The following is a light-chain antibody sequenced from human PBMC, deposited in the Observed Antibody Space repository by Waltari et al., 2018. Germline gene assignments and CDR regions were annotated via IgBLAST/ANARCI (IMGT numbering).Light chain of an antibody. V-gene: IGKV4-1*01. CDR2: RAS. Sequence: DIVMTQSPDSLAVFLGERVTINCKSGQSILYNSNDKNYLAWYQQKPGQPPKLLIYRASPRAPGGPDMFSGRGTETEFTLANSRLDAEKEAVSYCQQYYRQRTFGQGTRVEVK. J-gene: IGKJ1*01. CDR1: QSILYNSNDKNY. CDR3: QQYYRQRT.